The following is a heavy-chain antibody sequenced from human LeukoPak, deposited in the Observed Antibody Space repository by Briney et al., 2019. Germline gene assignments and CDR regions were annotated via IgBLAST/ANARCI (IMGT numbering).Heavy chain of an antibody. CDR2: ISGSGGST. J-gene: IGHJ4*02. Sequence: PSGSLRLSCAASGFTFSSYAMSWVRQAPGKGLEWVSAISGSGGSTYYADSVKGRFTISRDNSKNTLYLQMNSLRAEDTAVYYCAKDLLLPTAAGFGAWAAEDDYWGQGTLVTVSS. V-gene: IGHV3-23*01. CDR1: GFTFSSYA. CDR3: AKDLLLPTAAGFGAWAAEDDY. D-gene: IGHD6-13*01.